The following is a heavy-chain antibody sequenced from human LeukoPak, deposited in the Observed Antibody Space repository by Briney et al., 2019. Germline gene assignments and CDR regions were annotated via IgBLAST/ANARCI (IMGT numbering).Heavy chain of an antibody. CDR3: AREEYSYGSHFDY. V-gene: IGHV3-11*04. Sequence: PGGSLRLSCAASGFTFSDYYMSWIRQAPGKGLEWVSYISSSGSTIYYADSVKGRFTISGDNAKNSLYLQMNSLRAEDTAVYYCAREEYSYGSHFDYWGQGTLVTVSS. D-gene: IGHD5-18*01. CDR1: GFTFSDYY. CDR2: ISSSGSTI. J-gene: IGHJ4*02.